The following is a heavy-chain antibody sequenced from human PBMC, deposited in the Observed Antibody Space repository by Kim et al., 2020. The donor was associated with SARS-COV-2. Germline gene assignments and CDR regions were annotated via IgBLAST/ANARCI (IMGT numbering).Heavy chain of an antibody. Sequence: GESLKISCKGSGYSFTSYWISWVRQMPGKGLEWMGRIDPSDSYTNYSPSFQGHVTISADKSISTAYLQWSSLKASDTAMYYCARGDYGVMGDYYYYYGMDVWGQGTTVTVSS. D-gene: IGHD4-17*01. CDR2: IDPSDSYT. V-gene: IGHV5-10-1*01. J-gene: IGHJ6*02. CDR1: GYSFTSYW. CDR3: ARGDYGVMGDYYYYYGMDV.